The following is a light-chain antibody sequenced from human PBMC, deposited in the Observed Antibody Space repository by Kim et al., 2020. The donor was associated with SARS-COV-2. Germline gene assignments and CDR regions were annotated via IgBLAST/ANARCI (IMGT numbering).Light chain of an antibody. CDR1: QSVSSN. CDR2: TAS. V-gene: IGKV3D-15*01. J-gene: IGKJ4*01. CDR3: QQYNNWPLT. Sequence: EIVMTQSPATLSVSPGGRATLSCRASQSVSSNLAWYQQKRGQAPRLLIYTASTRATGTPARFSGSGSGTEFTLTISSLQSEDFAVYYCQQYNNWPLTFGGGTKVDIK.